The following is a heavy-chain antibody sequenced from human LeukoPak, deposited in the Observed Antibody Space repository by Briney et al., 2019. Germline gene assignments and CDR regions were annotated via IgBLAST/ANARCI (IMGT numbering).Heavy chain of an antibody. CDR2: INHSVST. CDR1: GGSFSGYY. J-gene: IGHJ6*03. CDR3: ARAGGGSGGSFPYYYYYYMDV. Sequence: PSETLSLTCAVYGGSFSGYYWSWIRQPPGKGLEWIGEINHSVSTNYNPSLKSRVTISVDTSKNQFSLKLSSVTAEDTAVYYCARAGGGSGGSFPYYYYYYMDVWGKGTTVTVSS. V-gene: IGHV4-34*01. D-gene: IGHD2-15*01.